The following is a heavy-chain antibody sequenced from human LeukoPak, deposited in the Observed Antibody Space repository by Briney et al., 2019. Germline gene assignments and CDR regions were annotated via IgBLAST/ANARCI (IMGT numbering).Heavy chain of an antibody. CDR2: IYYSGST. CDR1: GGSISSYY. CDR3: ASGIDSSGYYPGDY. D-gene: IGHD3-22*01. J-gene: IGHJ4*02. V-gene: IGHV4-59*01. Sequence: SETLSLTCTVSGGSISSYYWSWIRQPPGKGLEWIGYIYYSGSTSYNPSLKSRVTISVDTSKNQFSLKLSSVTAADTAVYYCASGIDSSGYYPGDYWGQGTLVTVSS.